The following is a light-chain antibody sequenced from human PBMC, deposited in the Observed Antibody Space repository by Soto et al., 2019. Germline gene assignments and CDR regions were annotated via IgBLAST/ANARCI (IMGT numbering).Light chain of an antibody. CDR2: GAS. Sequence: GDRVTITCRASQSITTFLAWYQQKPGKAPKLLIYGASTLQSGVPSRSSGSGSGTDYTLTISSLQPEDFATYYCQQSYRTPTFGQGTRLEIK. J-gene: IGKJ5*01. CDR1: QSITTF. CDR3: QQSYRTPT. V-gene: IGKV1-39*01.